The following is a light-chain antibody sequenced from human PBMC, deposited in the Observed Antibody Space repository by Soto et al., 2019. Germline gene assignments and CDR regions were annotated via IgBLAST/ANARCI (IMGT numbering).Light chain of an antibody. CDR1: QSVRNNY. V-gene: IGKV3-20*01. Sequence: EIVLTQSPGTLSLSPGERVTLSCRASQSVRNNYLAWYQQKPGQAPRLLIYGASSRATGIPDRFSGSGSGTDFTLTISRLEPEDFAVYYCQQYGGSSGTFGQGTKVDIK. CDR3: QQYGGSSGT. CDR2: GAS. J-gene: IGKJ1*01.